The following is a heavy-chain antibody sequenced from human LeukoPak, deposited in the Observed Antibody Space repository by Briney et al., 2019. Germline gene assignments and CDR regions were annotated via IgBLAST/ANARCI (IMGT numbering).Heavy chain of an antibody. CDR1: GYTFTTYY. CDR3: ARIIAASATWDY. D-gene: IGHD6-13*01. CDR2: INPSGGST. Sequence: ASVKVSCKASGYTFTTYYLHWVRQAPGQGLEWMGLINPSGGSTSYAQKFQGRVTMTRDTSMSTVYMELSSLRSEDTAVYYCARIIAASATWDYWGQGTLVTVSS. V-gene: IGHV1-46*01. J-gene: IGHJ4*02.